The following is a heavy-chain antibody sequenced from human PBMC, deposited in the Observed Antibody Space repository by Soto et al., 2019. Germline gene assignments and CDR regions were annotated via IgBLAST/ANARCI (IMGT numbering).Heavy chain of an antibody. D-gene: IGHD1-26*01. V-gene: IGHV3-7*01. J-gene: IGHJ3*02. CDR3: ARDIGSGSYHAAIDT. CDR2: IKQDGSEK. Sequence: GWSLRLSCAASGFTFSSYWMSWVRQAPGKGLEWVANIKQDGSEKYYVDSVKGRFTISRDNAKNSLYLQMNRLRAEDTAVYYCARDIGSGSYHAAIDTWGHGTMVSVSS. CDR1: GFTFSSYW.